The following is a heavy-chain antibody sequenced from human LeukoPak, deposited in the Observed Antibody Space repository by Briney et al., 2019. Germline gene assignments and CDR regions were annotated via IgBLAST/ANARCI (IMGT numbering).Heavy chain of an antibody. Sequence: PSETLSLTCTVSGYSISSGYYWGWIRQPPGKGLEWIGSIHHSGSTYYNPSLKSRVTISVDTSKNQFSLKLSSVTAADTAVYYCARGDCTNGVCYTGDYWGQGTLVTVSS. V-gene: IGHV4-38-2*02. CDR2: IHHSGST. D-gene: IGHD2-8*01. CDR3: ARGDCTNGVCYTGDY. J-gene: IGHJ4*02. CDR1: GYSISSGYY.